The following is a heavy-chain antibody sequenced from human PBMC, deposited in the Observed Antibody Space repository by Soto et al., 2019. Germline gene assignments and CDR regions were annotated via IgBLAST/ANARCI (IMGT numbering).Heavy chain of an antibody. Sequence: QVQLVESGGGVVQPGRSLRLSCAASGFTFSSYAMHWVRQAPGTGLEWVAVISYDGSNKYYADSVKGRFTISRDNSKNTLYLQMNSLRAEDTAVYYCAAWGVLRFLEWLSPWEGDYYGLDVWGQGTTVTVSS. V-gene: IGHV3-30-3*01. CDR1: GFTFSSYA. J-gene: IGHJ6*02. D-gene: IGHD3-3*01. CDR2: ISYDGSNK. CDR3: AAWGVLRFLEWLSPWEGDYYGLDV.